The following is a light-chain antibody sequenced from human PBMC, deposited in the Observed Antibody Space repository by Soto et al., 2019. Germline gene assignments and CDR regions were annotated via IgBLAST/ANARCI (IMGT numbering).Light chain of an antibody. Sequence: QSALTQPASMSGSPGQSITFSCTGTSSDVGSSNLVSWYQQHPGKAPKLLTYEVSKRPSGVSNRFSGSKSGNTASLTISGLQAEDEADYYCCSYAGSSTHVFGTGTKLTVL. V-gene: IGLV2-23*02. CDR2: EVS. CDR3: CSYAGSSTHV. CDR1: SSDVGSSNL. J-gene: IGLJ1*01.